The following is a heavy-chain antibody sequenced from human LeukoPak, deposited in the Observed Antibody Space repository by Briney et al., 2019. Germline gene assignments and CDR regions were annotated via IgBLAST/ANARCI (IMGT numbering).Heavy chain of an antibody. Sequence: SETLSLTCTVSGGSISSYYWSWLRQPPGKGLEWIGYIYYSGSTNYNPSLKSRVTISVDTSKNQFSLKLSSVSAADTAVYYCARGKNYYGSGSWQWLVLNSSPFDYWGQGTLVTVSS. D-gene: IGHD3-10*01. J-gene: IGHJ4*02. CDR3: ARGKNYYGSGSWQWLVLNSSPFDY. CDR2: IYYSGST. CDR1: GGSISSYY. V-gene: IGHV4-59*01.